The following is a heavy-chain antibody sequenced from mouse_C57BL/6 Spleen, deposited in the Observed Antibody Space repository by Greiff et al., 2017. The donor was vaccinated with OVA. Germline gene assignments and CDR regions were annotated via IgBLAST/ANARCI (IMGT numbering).Heavy chain of an antibody. D-gene: IGHD4-1*01. J-gene: IGHJ1*03. CDR3: ARLGTYWYFDV. Sequence: EVQLVESGGGLVQPGGSLKLSCAASGFTFSDYGMAWVRQAPRKGPEWVAFISNLAYSIYYADTVTGRFTISRENAKNTLYLEMSSLRSEDTAMYYCARLGTYWYFDVWGTGTTVTVSS. CDR2: ISNLAYSI. CDR1: GFTFSDYG. V-gene: IGHV5-15*01.